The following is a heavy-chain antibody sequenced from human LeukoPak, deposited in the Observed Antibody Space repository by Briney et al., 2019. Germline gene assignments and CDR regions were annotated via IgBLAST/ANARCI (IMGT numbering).Heavy chain of an antibody. CDR3: ARGTLKAAATDFDY. J-gene: IGHJ4*02. V-gene: IGHV3-20*04. CDR2: INWNGGST. D-gene: IGHD6-13*01. Sequence: GGSLRLSCAASGSTFDDYGMSWVRQAPGKGLEWVSGINWNGGSTGYAGSVKGRFTISRDNAKNSLYLQMNSLRAEDTALYYCARGTLKAAATDFDYWGQGTLVTVSS. CDR1: GSTFDDYG.